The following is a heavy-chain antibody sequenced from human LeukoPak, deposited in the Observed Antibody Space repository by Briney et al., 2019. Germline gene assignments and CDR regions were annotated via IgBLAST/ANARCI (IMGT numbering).Heavy chain of an antibody. V-gene: IGHV3-21*01. CDR1: GFTFSSYS. CDR2: ISSSSSYI. D-gene: IGHD3-22*01. J-gene: IGHJ4*02. CDR3: ARDRYYDSSGRPADY. Sequence: GGSLRLSCAASGFTFSSYSMNWVRQAPGKGLEWVSSISSSSSYIYYADSVKGRFTISRDNAKNSLYLQMNSLRAEDTAVYYCARDRYYDSSGRPADYWGQGTLVTVSS.